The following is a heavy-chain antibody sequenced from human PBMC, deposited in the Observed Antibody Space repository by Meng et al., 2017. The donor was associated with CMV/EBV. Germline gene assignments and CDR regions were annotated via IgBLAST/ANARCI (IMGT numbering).Heavy chain of an antibody. V-gene: IGHV3-13*01. CDR2: IGTAGDT. Sequence: AGSLSLSCAASGFTFSSYDMHWVRQATGKGLEWVSAIGTAGDTYYPGSVKGRFTISRENAKNSLYLQMNSLRAGDTAVYYCAKADSSGYYYVGYWYFDLWGRGTLVTVSS. D-gene: IGHD3-22*01. J-gene: IGHJ2*01. CDR1: GFTFSSYD. CDR3: AKADSSGYYYVGYWYFDL.